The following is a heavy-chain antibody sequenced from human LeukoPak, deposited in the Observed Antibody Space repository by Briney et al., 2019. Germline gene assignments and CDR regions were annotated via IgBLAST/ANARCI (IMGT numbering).Heavy chain of an antibody. J-gene: IGHJ5*02. CDR3: ARGYSSSWYFNWFDP. V-gene: IGHV4-39*07. Sequence: SETLSLTCTVSGGSISSSSYYWGWIRQPPGKGLEWIGSIYHSGTTYYNPSLKSRVTISVDTSKNQFSLKLTSVTAADTAVYYCARGYSSSWYFNWFDPWGQGTLVTVSS. D-gene: IGHD6-13*01. CDR1: GGSISSSSYY. CDR2: IYHSGTT.